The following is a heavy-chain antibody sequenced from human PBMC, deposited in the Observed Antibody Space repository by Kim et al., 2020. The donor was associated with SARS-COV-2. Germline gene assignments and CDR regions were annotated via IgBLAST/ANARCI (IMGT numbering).Heavy chain of an antibody. D-gene: IGHD4-17*01. CDR3: AKDGGDYFGYNWFDP. Sequence: DSVKGRFTISRDNSKNTLYLLMTSLRAENTSVYYCAKDGGDYFGYNWFDPWGQGTLGTVSS. J-gene: IGHJ5*02. V-gene: IGHV3-23*01.